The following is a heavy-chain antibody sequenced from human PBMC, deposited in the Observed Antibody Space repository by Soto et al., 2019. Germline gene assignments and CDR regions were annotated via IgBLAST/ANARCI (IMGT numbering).Heavy chain of an antibody. CDR2: IIPIFGTA. CDR1: GDTFSSYA. J-gene: IGHJ6*02. V-gene: IGHV1-69*01. D-gene: IGHD2-2*01. Sequence: QVQLVQSGAEVKKPGSSVKVSYKASGDTFSSYAISWVRQAPGQGLEWMGGIIPIFGTANYAQKFQGRVTITADESTSTAYMELSSLRSEDTAVYYCARESGGYCSSTSCPRGYYYYYGMDVWGQGTTVTVSS. CDR3: ARESGGYCSSTSCPRGYYYYYGMDV.